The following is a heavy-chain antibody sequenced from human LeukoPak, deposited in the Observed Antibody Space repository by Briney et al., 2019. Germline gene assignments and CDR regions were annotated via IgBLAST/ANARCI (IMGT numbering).Heavy chain of an antibody. Sequence: GGSLRLSCAASGFTFSSYSMNWVRQAPGKGLEWVSSISSSSSYIYYADSVKGRFTISRDNAKNSLYLQMNRLRAEDTAVYYCARLGGDAFDIWGQGTMVTVSS. CDR2: ISSSSSYI. CDR3: ARLGGDAFDI. J-gene: IGHJ3*02. V-gene: IGHV3-21*01. CDR1: GFTFSSYS. D-gene: IGHD3-10*01.